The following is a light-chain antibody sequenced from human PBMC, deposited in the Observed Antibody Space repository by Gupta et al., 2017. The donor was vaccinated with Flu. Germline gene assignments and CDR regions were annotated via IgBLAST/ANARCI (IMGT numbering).Light chain of an antibody. Sequence: NGTNNDIGKYSRVSWDQQQPGKVPKRIIYEDTKWTSDIPTRFSGSKSGSTASLTISGRQAEDEADYYCCSDGDDNTGVFGGGTSLTVL. CDR3: CSDGDDNTGV. J-gene: IGLJ3*02. V-gene: IGLV2-23*01. CDR1: NNDIGKYSR. CDR2: EDT.